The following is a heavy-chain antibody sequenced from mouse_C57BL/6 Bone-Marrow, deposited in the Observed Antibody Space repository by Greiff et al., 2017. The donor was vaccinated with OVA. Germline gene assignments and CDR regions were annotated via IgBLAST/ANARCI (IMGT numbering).Heavy chain of an antibody. CDR2: IYPGNSDT. Sequence: EVQLQQSGTVLARPGASVKMSCKTSGYTFTSYWMHWVKQRPGQGLEWIGAIYPGNSDTSYNQKFKGKATLTAVTSASTAYMELSSLTNEDSAVYYCTRFDGYYAWFAYGGQGTRVTVSA. CDR1: GYTFTSYW. V-gene: IGHV1-5*01. D-gene: IGHD2-3*01. J-gene: IGHJ3*01. CDR3: TRFDGYYAWFAY.